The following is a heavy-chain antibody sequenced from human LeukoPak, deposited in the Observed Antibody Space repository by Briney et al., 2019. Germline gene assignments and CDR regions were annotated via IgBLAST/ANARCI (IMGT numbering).Heavy chain of an antibody. J-gene: IGHJ3*02. CDR3: AKDRTVTTRGSAFDI. CDR2: ISYDGSNK. CDR1: GFTFSSYA. D-gene: IGHD4-17*01. V-gene: IGHV3-30*04. Sequence: SGGSLRLSCAASGFTFSSYAMHWVRQAPGKGLEWVAVISYDGSNKYYADSVKGRFTISRDNSKNTLYLQMNSLRAEDTAVYYCAKDRTVTTRGSAFDIWGRGTLGTVSS.